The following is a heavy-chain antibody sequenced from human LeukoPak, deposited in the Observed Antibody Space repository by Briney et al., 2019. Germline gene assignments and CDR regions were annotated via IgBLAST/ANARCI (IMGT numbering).Heavy chain of an antibody. CDR2: IYYSGST. Sequence: PSETLSLTCTVSGGSISSYYWSWIRQPPGKGLEWIGYIYYSGSTNYNPSLKSRVTISVDTSKNQFSLKLSSVTAADTAVYYCARDRGDFWSGYSDAFDIWGQGTMVTVSS. CDR3: ARDRGDFWSGYSDAFDI. CDR1: GGSISSYY. D-gene: IGHD3-3*01. V-gene: IGHV4-59*12. J-gene: IGHJ3*02.